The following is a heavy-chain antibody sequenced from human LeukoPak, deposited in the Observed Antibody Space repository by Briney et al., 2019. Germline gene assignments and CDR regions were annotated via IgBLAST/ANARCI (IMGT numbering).Heavy chain of an antibody. V-gene: IGHV5-51*01. CDR1: GYSFTSYW. D-gene: IGHD3-3*01. Sequence: GESLKISFKGSGYSFTSYWIGWVRQMPGKGLEWMGIIYPGDSDTRYSPSFQGQVTISADKSISNAYLQWSSLKASDNAMYYCGRQHYDFWSGSPRDFDIWGQGTMVTVSS. CDR3: GRQHYDFWSGSPRDFDI. J-gene: IGHJ3*02. CDR2: IYPGDSDT.